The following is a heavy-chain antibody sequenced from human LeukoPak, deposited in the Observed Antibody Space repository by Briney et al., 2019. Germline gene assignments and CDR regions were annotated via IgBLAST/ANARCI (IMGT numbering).Heavy chain of an antibody. D-gene: IGHD3-10*01. J-gene: IGHJ3*01. CDR2: INPNSGGT. Sequence: ASVKVSCKASGYTFTGYYMHWVRQAPGQGLVWMAWINPNSGGTNYAQKFQGRVTMTRETSISTAYMELSRLRSDDTAVYYCARSSQGFGEFFWGQGTMVTVSS. V-gene: IGHV1-2*02. CDR3: ARSSQGFGEFF. CDR1: GYTFTGYY.